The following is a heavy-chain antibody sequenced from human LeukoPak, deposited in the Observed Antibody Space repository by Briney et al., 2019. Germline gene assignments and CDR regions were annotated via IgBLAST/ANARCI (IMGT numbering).Heavy chain of an antibody. CDR2: ISYDGRNT. Sequence: GGSLRLSCAASGFTFSSYGMHWVRQAAGTGLEEVAVISYDGRNTYYADSVKGRFPISRDNSKNTLYLQMNSLRAEDTAVYYCAKDMGSGSYPTWFDPWGKGTLVTVSS. J-gene: IGHJ5*02. CDR3: AKDMGSGSYPTWFDP. V-gene: IGHV3-30*18. D-gene: IGHD3-10*01. CDR1: GFTFSSYG.